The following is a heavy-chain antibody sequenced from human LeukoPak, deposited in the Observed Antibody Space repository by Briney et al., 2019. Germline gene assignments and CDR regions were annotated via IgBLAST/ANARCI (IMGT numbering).Heavy chain of an antibody. Sequence: PGGSLRLSCAASGFTFSSNYMSWVRQAPGKGLEWVSVIYSGGSTYYADSVKGRFTISRNNSKNTLYLQTNSLRAEDTAVYYCARDGPGYYFDYWGQGTLVTVSS. CDR2: IYSGGST. J-gene: IGHJ4*02. V-gene: IGHV3-53*01. CDR3: ARDGPGYYFDY. CDR1: GFTFSSNY.